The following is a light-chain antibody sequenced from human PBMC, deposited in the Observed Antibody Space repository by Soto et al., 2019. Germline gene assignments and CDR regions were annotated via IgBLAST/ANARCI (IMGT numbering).Light chain of an antibody. CDR1: QSVRSRY. J-gene: IGKJ1*01. CDR3: QQYDTSPGT. CDR2: GAS. V-gene: IGKV3-20*01. Sequence: EMGLTQSPGTLSLSPGERATLSCRASQSVRSRYLAWYQQKPGRAPRLLIYGASNRATGIPDRFRGSGSGTDFTLTVSRLEPAGFAVYFCQQYDTSPGTFGQGTKVDIK.